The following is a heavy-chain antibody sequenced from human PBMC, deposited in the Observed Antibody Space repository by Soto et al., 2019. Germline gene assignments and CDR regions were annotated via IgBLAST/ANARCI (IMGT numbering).Heavy chain of an antibody. CDR1: DGSVSSGSYY. D-gene: IGHD2-21*01. V-gene: IGHV4-61*01. J-gene: IGHJ3*02. CDR3: ARYRGDPTLAFDM. Sequence: QVQLQESGPGLVKPSETLSLTCTVSDGSVSSGSYYWNWIRQPPGKGLEWIGFIYYSGSTHYNPSLQSRVTISVDTSRNQFSLRLSSVTAADTAIYYRARYRGDPTLAFDMWGQGTMVTVSS. CDR2: IYYSGST.